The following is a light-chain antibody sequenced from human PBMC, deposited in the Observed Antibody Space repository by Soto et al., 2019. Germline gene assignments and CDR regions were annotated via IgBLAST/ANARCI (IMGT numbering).Light chain of an antibody. J-gene: IGKJ4*01. V-gene: IGKV4-1*01. Sequence: DIVMTQSPDSLAVSLGERAAINCKSSQSILYSSNNKHYLAWYQQKPGQPPKLLIYWASTRESGVPDRFSGSGSGTDFTLTISSLQAEDVAVYYCQQYYSTPRTFGGGTKVEI. CDR2: WAS. CDR1: QSILYSSNNKHY. CDR3: QQYYSTPRT.